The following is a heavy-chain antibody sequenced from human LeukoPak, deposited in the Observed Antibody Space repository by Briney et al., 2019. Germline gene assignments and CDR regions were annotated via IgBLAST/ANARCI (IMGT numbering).Heavy chain of an antibody. D-gene: IGHD3-22*01. CDR3: ARHGGYYYDSSGAPNFDI. CDR1: GYSFTTYW. V-gene: IGHV5-10-1*01. Sequence: GESLKISCKGSGYSFTTYWIGWVRQMPGKGLGWMGRIDPTDSYTNYSPSFQGHVTFSADKSISTAYLHWSSLKASDTAMYYCARHGGYYYDSSGAPNFDIWGQGTMVTVSS. J-gene: IGHJ3*02. CDR2: IDPTDSYT.